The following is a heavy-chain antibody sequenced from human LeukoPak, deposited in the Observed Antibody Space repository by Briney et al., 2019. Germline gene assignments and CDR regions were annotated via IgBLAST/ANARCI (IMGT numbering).Heavy chain of an antibody. CDR2: ITSKTDGGTT. CDR3: TTGEGFNYYDSSGYWRD. Sequence: PGGSLRLSCAASGFTFSNAWMSWVRQAPGKGLEWVGRITSKTDGGTTDYAAPVKGRFTISRDDSKNTLYLQMNSLKTEDTAVYYCTTGEGFNYYDSSGYWRDWGQGTLVTVSS. CDR1: GFTFSNAW. J-gene: IGHJ4*02. V-gene: IGHV3-15*01. D-gene: IGHD3-22*01.